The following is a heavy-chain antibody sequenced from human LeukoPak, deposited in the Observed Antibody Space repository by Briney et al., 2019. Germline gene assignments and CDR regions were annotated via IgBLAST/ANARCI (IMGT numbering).Heavy chain of an antibody. CDR1: GGTFSSYA. J-gene: IGHJ3*02. V-gene: IGHV1-69*04. CDR2: ITPILGIA. Sequence: ASVKVSCKASGGTFSSYAISWVRQAPGQGLEWMGRITPILGIANYTQKFQGRVTITADKSTSTAYMELSSLRSEDTAVYYCAREKLERVLDAFDIWGQGTMVTVSS. D-gene: IGHD1-1*01. CDR3: AREKLERVLDAFDI.